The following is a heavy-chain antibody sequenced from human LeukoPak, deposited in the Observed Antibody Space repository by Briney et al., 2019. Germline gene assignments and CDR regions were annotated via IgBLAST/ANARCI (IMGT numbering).Heavy chain of an antibody. D-gene: IGHD1-26*01. V-gene: IGHV4-34*01. Sequence: PSETLSLTCAVYGGSFSGYYWSWIRQPPGKGLGWIGRIYYSGSTYYNPSLKSRVTISVDTSKNQFSLKLSSVTAADTAIYYCAREGANWFDPWGQGTLVTVSS. CDR2: IYYSGST. J-gene: IGHJ5*02. CDR1: GGSFSGYY. CDR3: AREGANWFDP.